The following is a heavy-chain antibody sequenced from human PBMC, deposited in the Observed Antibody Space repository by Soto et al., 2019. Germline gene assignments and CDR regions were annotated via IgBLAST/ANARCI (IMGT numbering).Heavy chain of an antibody. Sequence: QVPLVQYAVEVKKPGASVRVSCQASGYTFTTYGVSWVRQAPGQGLEWMAWISTFKGHTNYARNFRGRITLTTDAATSTGYMEMRSLRSSDTAIYSCAGVIGGSGGFHVWGQGTLVTVS. CDR2: ISTFKGHT. CDR3: AGVIGGSGGFHV. D-gene: IGHD3-10*01. CDR1: GYTFTTYG. V-gene: IGHV1-18*04. J-gene: IGHJ3*01.